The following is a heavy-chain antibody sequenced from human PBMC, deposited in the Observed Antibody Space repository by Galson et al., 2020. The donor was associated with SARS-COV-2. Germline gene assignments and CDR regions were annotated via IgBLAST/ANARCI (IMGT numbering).Heavy chain of an antibody. V-gene: IGHV4-31*03. Sequence: SETLSLTCTVSGGSISSGGYYWSWIRQHPGKGLEWIGYMYYSGSTFYNPSLRSRVTISVDTSKNHFSLHLSSVTAADTAVYYCARVWGSYRCFDSWGQGTLVTVSA. CDR3: ARVWGSYRCFDS. J-gene: IGHJ4*02. CDR2: MYYSGST. D-gene: IGHD3-16*02. CDR1: GGSISSGGYY.